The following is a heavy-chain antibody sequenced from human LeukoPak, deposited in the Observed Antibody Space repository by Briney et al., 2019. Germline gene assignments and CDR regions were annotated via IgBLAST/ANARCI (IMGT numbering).Heavy chain of an antibody. CDR2: IYYSGST. V-gene: IGHV4-61*01. CDR3: ARVRYYDSGHYFDY. Sequence: PSETLSLTCTVSGGSVSSGSYYWSWIRQPPGKGLEWIGYIYYSGSTNYNPPLKSRVTISVDTSKNQFSLKLSSVTAADTAVYYCARVRYYDSGHYFDYWGQGTLVTVSS. J-gene: IGHJ4*02. CDR1: GGSVSSGSYY. D-gene: IGHD3-16*01.